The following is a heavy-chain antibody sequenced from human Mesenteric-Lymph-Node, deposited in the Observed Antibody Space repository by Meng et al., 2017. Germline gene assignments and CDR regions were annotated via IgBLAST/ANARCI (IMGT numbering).Heavy chain of an antibody. V-gene: IGHV4-34*01. J-gene: IGHJ4*02. D-gene: IGHD3-22*01. Sequence: QVQQQQGGAGLLKPSGTLSLTCAVYGGSFSGYYWSWIRQPPGKGLEWIGYIYHSGNTYYNPSLKSRVTISVDRSKNQFSLKLSSVTAPDTAVYYCARRVHDGSGHHYFDYWGQGTLVTVSS. CDR2: IYHSGNT. CDR1: GGSFSGYY. CDR3: ARRVHDGSGHHYFDY.